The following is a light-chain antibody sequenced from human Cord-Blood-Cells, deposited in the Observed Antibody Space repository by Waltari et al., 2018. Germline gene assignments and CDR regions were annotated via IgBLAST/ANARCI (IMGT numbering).Light chain of an antibody. CDR1: SSYVSGLNP. CDR2: DVS. V-gene: IGLV2-14*01. CDR3: SSYTSSSTLDVV. Sequence: QSALTQPASVSGSPGQSSTNSCTGTSSYVSGLNPVPWFQQHPGKAPKLMIYDVSNRPSGVSNRFSGSKSSNTASLTISGLQAEDEADYYCSSYTSSSTLDVVFGGGTKLTVL. J-gene: IGLJ2*01.